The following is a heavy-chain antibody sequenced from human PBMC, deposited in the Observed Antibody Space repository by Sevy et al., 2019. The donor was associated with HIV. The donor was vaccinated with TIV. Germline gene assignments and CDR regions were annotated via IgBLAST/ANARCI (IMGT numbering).Heavy chain of an antibody. CDR2: IYYSGST. V-gene: IGHV4-61*01. Sequence: SDTLSLTCTVSGGSVSSGSYYWSWIRQPPGKGLEWIGYIYYSGSTNYNPSLKSRVTISVDTSKNQFSLKLSSVTAADTAVYYCARLQVVAAARIYYFDFWGQGTLVTVSS. CDR3: ARLQVVAAARIYYFDF. D-gene: IGHD2-2*01. J-gene: IGHJ4*02. CDR1: GGSVSSGSYY.